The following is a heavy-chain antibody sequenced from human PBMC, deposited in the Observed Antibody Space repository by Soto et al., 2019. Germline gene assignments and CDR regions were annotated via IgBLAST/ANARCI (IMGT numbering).Heavy chain of an antibody. D-gene: IGHD2-2*03. V-gene: IGHV3-21*01. CDR1: GFTFSSYS. Sequence: GSLRLSCAASGFTFSSYSMNWVRQAPGKGLEWVSSISSSSSYIYYADSVKGRFTISRDNAKNSLYLQMNSLRAEDTAVYYCARDLLGYYYYYYYGMDVWGQGTTVTASS. J-gene: IGHJ6*02. CDR2: ISSSSSYI. CDR3: ARDLLGYYYYYYYGMDV.